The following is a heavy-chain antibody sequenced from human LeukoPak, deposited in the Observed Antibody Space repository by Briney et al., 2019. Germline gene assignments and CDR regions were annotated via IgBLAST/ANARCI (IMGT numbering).Heavy chain of an antibody. CDR1: GGTFSSYA. CDR2: IIPIFGTA. CDR3: ARSAMVTFDY. D-gene: IGHD5-18*01. V-gene: IGHV1-69*05. Sequence: SVKLSCKASGGTFSSYAISWVRQAPGQGLEWMGRIIPIFGTANYAQTFQGRVTITTDEATSTAYMELSSLRSEDTAVYYCARSAMVTFDYWGQGTLVTVSS. J-gene: IGHJ4*02.